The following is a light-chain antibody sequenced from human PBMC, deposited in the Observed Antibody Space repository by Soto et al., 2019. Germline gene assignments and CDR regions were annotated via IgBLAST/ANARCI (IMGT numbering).Light chain of an antibody. CDR3: QQYTNRPPIT. V-gene: IGKV3-15*01. J-gene: IGKJ5*01. Sequence: EIVLTQSPATLSVSPGERATLSCRASQSVGSNLAWFQQKPGQAPRLLIYGASTRATGVPARFSGSGSGTDFTLTICSLQSEDFAVYYCQQYTNRPPITFGQGSRLEIK. CDR1: QSVGSN. CDR2: GAS.